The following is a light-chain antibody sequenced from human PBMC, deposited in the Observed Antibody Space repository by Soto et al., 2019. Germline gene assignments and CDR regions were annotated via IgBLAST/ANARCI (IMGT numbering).Light chain of an antibody. J-gene: IGKJ1*01. CDR2: GVS. CDR3: QQYGGSPWT. CDR1: QSVSSNY. Sequence: EIVLTQSPGTLSLSPGERATLSCRASQSVSSNYLAWFQQRPGQPPRLIIYGVSTRATGTPDRFSASGSGTDFTLTITRLEREDFAVYYCQQYGGSPWTFGQGTKLEIK. V-gene: IGKV3-20*01.